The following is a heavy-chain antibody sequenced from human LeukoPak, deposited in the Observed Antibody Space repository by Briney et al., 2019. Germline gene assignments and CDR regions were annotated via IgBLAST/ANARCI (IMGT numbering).Heavy chain of an antibody. Sequence: PSETLSLTCAVYGGSFSGYYWSWIRQPPGKGLEWIGEINHSGSTNYNPSLKSRVTISVDTSKNQFSLKLSSVTAADTAVYYCARDAGHQLSRRNYYAMDVWGQGTTVTVFS. CDR3: ARDAGHQLSRRNYYAMDV. CDR1: GGSFSGYY. J-gene: IGHJ6*02. CDR2: INHSGST. V-gene: IGHV4-34*01. D-gene: IGHD1-1*01.